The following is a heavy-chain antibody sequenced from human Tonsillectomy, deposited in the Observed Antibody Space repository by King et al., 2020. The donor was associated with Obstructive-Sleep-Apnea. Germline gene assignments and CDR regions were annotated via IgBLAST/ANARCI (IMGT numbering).Heavy chain of an antibody. J-gene: IGHJ4*02. CDR1: GFTFDDYA. D-gene: IGHD6-13*01. V-gene: IGHV3-9*01. CDR2: ISWNSGSI. CDR3: AKDINMAFGSGSSWYRRYFDY. Sequence: VQLVESGGGLVQPGRSLRLSCAASGFTFDDYAMHWVRQAPGKGLEWVSGISWNSGSIGYADSVKGRFTISRDNAKNSLYLQMNSLRAEDTALYYCAKDINMAFGSGSSWYRRYFDYWGQGTLVTVSS.